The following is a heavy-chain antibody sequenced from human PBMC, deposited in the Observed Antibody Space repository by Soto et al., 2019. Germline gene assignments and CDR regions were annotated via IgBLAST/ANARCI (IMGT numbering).Heavy chain of an antibody. CDR2: IDPSDSDT. J-gene: IGHJ6*02. Sequence: GESLKISCKGSGYSFTSYWISWVRQMPGKGLEWMGRIDPSDSDTNYSPSFQGHVTISADKSISTAYLQWSSLKASDTAMYYCARRLYTAAAGYYYGMDVWGQGTTVTVS. CDR3: ARRLYTAAAGYYYGMDV. D-gene: IGHD6-13*01. CDR1: GYSFTSYW. V-gene: IGHV5-10-1*01.